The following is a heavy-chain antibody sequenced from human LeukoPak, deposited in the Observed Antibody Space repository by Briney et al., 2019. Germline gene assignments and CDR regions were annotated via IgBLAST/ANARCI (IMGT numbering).Heavy chain of an antibody. CDR1: GGSITSAGFY. V-gene: IGHV4-31*03. J-gene: IGHJ4*02. CDR3: ARLTGPSYLDY. CDR2: IYGSGTT. Sequence: SETLSLPCTVSGGSITSAGFYWSWIRPPPGMGLEWVGYIYGSGTTYYNPSLKSRVTISEDTSRNQSSLKLSSVTAADTAVYFCARLTGPSYLDYWGQGALVTVSS. D-gene: IGHD4/OR15-4a*01.